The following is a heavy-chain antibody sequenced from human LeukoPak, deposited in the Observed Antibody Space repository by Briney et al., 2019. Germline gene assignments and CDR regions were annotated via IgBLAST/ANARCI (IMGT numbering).Heavy chain of an antibody. CDR3: ATDLG. J-gene: IGHJ4*02. CDR1: GFTFTSYW. Sequence: GGSLRLSCAASGFTFTSYWMHWVRQPPWKGLVWVSRVEHDGSRTAYADSVTGRFTISRDNARNMVYLQMNSLRAEDTAVYYCATDLGWGQGTLVTVSS. CDR2: VEHDGSRT. D-gene: IGHD4-17*01. V-gene: IGHV3-74*01.